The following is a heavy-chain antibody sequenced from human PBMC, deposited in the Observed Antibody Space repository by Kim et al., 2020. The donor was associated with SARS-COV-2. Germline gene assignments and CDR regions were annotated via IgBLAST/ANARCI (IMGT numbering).Heavy chain of an antibody. Sequence: GGSLRLSCTASGFTFGDYAMSWVRQAPGKGLEWVGFIRSKAYGGTTEYAASVKGRFTISRDDSKSIAYLQMNSLKTEDTAVYYCSFGRIGEDYWGQGTLVTVSS. D-gene: IGHD2-15*01. J-gene: IGHJ4*02. CDR3: SFGRIGEDY. CDR1: GFTFGDYA. V-gene: IGHV3-49*04. CDR2: IRSKAYGGTT.